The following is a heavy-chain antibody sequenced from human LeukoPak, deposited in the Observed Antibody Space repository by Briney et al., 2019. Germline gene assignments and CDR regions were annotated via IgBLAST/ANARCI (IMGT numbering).Heavy chain of an antibody. CDR2: INPNSGGT. V-gene: IGHV1-2*02. Sequence: GASVKVSCKASVYTFTGYYMHWVRQAPGQGLEWMGWINPNSGGTNYAQKFQGRVTMTRDTSISTAYMELSRLRSDDTAVYYCARDLDGGYCSSTSCHGADWGQGTLVTVSS. D-gene: IGHD2-2*01. J-gene: IGHJ4*02. CDR1: VYTFTGYY. CDR3: ARDLDGGYCSSTSCHGAD.